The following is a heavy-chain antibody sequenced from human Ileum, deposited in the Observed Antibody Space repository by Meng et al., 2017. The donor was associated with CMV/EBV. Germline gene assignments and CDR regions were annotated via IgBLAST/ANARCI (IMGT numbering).Heavy chain of an antibody. CDR1: GYVFTSDF. CDR3: VPYRTSSYWFGP. V-gene: IGHV1-2*02. J-gene: IGHJ5*02. D-gene: IGHD3-16*01. CDR2: INSNSGAT. Sequence: CKALGYVFTSDFILWVRQAPGQGLGWMRWINSNSGATNYAQNFQGRVTMTRDTSISPVYMDLNSLTSDDTAIYYCVPYRTSSYWFGPWGQGTLVTVSS.